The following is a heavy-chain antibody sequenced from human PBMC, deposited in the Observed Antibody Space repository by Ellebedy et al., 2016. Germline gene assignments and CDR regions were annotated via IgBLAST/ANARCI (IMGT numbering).Heavy chain of an antibody. V-gene: IGHV3-30*03. Sequence: GESLKISCAASGFIFSRYDIQWVRQAPGKGLEWVALISPDGSNEHYTDSVKGRFTISRDNSKKTLYLQMSGLGAEDTAVYYCVTRHNGAFDFWGQGTMVTVSS. D-gene: IGHD1-14*01. J-gene: IGHJ3*01. CDR3: VTRHNGAFDF. CDR2: ISPDGSNE. CDR1: GFIFSRYD.